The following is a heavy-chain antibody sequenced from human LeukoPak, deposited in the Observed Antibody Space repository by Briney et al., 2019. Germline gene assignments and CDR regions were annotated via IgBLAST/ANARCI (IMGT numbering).Heavy chain of an antibody. J-gene: IGHJ3*02. CDR1: GGSLNNYY. CDR2: IYNSGST. CDR3: AREVEPDVIDAFDI. V-gene: IGHV4-34*01. Sequence: SETLSLTCAVYGGSLNNYYWSWIRQPPGKGLEWIGSIYNSGSTHYNPSLKSRVTISVDTSKNQFSLKLSSVTAADTAVYYCAREVEPDVIDAFDIWGQGTMVTVSS. D-gene: IGHD2-2*01.